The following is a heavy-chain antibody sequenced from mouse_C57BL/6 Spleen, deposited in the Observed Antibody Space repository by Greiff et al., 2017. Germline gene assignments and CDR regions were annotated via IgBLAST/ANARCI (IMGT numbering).Heavy chain of an antibody. CDR2: ISSGSSTI. D-gene: IGHD1-2*01. V-gene: IGHV5-17*01. CDR3: ARFGDYYGGFYAMDY. J-gene: IGHJ4*01. CDR1: GFTFSDYG. Sequence: EVKLMESGGGLVKPGGSLKLSCAASGFTFSDYGMHWVRQAPEKGLEWVAYISSGSSTIYYADTVKGRFTISRDNAKNTLFLQMTSLRSEDTAMYYCARFGDYYGGFYAMDYWGQGTSVTVSS.